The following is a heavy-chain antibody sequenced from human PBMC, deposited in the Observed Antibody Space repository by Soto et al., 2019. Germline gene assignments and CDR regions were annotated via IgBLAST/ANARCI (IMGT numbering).Heavy chain of an antibody. V-gene: IGHV3-13*01. CDR3: ARVDFVVVSDVPGGMDV. CDR2: IGATVTT. Sequence: HPGGSLRLSCAASGFTFSSYDMHWVRQATGKGLEWVSAIGATVTTYYAGSVKGRFTISRDNSKNSLYLQMYSLRAEDTAVYYCARVDFVVVSDVPGGMDVWGQGTTVTVSS. D-gene: IGHD2-2*01. J-gene: IGHJ6*02. CDR1: GFTFSSYD.